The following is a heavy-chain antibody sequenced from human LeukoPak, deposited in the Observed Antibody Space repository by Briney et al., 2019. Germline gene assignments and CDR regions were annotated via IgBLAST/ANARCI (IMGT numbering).Heavy chain of an antibody. J-gene: IGHJ5*02. CDR2: ISGIGGST. CDR1: GFTFSSYA. D-gene: IGHD6-13*01. Sequence: GGSLRLSCAPSGFTFSSYAMSWVRQPPGKGLEWVSAISGIGGSTYYADSVKGRFTISRDHSKNTLYLQMNSLRAEDTAVYYCAKDPYGSSWYNWFDPWGQGTLVTVSS. CDR3: AKDPYGSSWYNWFDP. V-gene: IGHV3-23*01.